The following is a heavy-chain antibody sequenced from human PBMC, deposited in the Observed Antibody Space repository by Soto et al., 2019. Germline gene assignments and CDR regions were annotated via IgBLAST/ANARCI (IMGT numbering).Heavy chain of an antibody. J-gene: IGHJ4*02. CDR3: ARSYYDILTGYYAGPFDY. Sequence: WSRRPPVKKMEWIGYIYYSGSTNYNPSLKSRVTISVDTSKNQFSLKLSSVTAADTAVYYCARSYYDILTGYYAGPFDYWGQGTLVTVSS. D-gene: IGHD3-9*01. V-gene: IGHV4-59*01. CDR2: IYYSGST.